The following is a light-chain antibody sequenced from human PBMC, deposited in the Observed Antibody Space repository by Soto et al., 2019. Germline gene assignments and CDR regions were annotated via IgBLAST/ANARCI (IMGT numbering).Light chain of an antibody. V-gene: IGKV1-6*01. CDR2: AAS. CDR3: LQDFNYPLT. J-gene: IGKJ1*01. CDR1: QDIRND. Sequence: AIQMTQSPSSLSASVGDRVTITCRASQDIRNDLGWYQQKPGKTPKLLIFAASSLQSGVPSRFSGSGSGTDVTLTISSLQPEDFATYYCLQDFNYPLTFGQGTKVEIE.